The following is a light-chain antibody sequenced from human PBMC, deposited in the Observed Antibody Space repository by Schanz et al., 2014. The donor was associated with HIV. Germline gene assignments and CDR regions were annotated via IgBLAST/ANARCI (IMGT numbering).Light chain of an antibody. Sequence: QSALTQPPSASGSPGQSVNISCTGTSSDVGGYYYVSWYQQHPGKAPKLMIYEVSERPSGVPERFSGSVSGTSASLVITGLQAEDEADYYCAAWDDSLNGPVFGGGTKLTVL. CDR2: EVS. V-gene: IGLV2-8*01. CDR3: AAWDDSLNGPV. J-gene: IGLJ3*02. CDR1: SSDVGGYYY.